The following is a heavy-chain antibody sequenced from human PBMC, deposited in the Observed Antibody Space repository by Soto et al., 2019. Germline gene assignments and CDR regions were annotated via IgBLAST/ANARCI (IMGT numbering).Heavy chain of an antibody. CDR3: ARGPEGYYDSSGYYDY. CDR1: GYTFTSYY. CDR2: INPSGGST. Sequence: GASVKVSCKASGYTFTSYYMHWVRQAPGQGLEWMGIINPSGGSTSYAQKFQGRVTMTRDTSTSTVYMELSSLRSEDTALYYCARGPEGYYDSSGYYDYWGQGTLVTVSS. V-gene: IGHV1-46*01. J-gene: IGHJ4*02. D-gene: IGHD3-22*01.